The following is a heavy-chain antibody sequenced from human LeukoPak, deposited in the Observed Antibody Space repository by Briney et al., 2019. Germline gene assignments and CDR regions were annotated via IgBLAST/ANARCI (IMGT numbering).Heavy chain of an antibody. D-gene: IGHD1-26*01. J-gene: IGHJ4*02. CDR1: GGSISSSSYY. CDR2: IYYSGST. V-gene: IGHV4-39*07. CDR3: ARDWDAWELSALFDY. Sequence: SETLSLTCTVSGGSISSSSYYWGWIRQPPGKGLEWIRSIYYSGSTYYNPSLKSRVTISVDTSKNQFSLKLSSVTAADTAVYYCARDWDAWELSALFDYWGQGTLVTVSS.